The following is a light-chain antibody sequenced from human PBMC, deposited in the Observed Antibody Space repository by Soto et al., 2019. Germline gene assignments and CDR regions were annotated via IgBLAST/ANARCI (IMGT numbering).Light chain of an antibody. V-gene: IGKV1-5*03. CDR1: QSISSW. CDR2: KAS. J-gene: IGKJ1*01. Sequence: DMQMTQSPSTLSASVGDRVTITCRASQSISSWLAWYQQKPGKAPKLLIYKASSLESGVPSRFSGSGSGTEFTLTISSLQPDDFATSYCQQYSTSYRTFGQGTRVEMK. CDR3: QQYSTSYRT.